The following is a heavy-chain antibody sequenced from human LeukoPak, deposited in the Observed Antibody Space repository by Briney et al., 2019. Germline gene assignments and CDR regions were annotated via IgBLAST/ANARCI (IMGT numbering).Heavy chain of an antibody. CDR3: ARDRVGQQLVGRNYYYYYMDV. V-gene: IGHV4-61*01. Sequence: QPSETLSLTCTVSRYSISSGYYWGWIRQPPGKGLEWIGYIYYSGSTNYNPSLKSRVTISVDTSKNQFSLKLRSVTAADTAVYYCARDRVGQQLVGRNYYYYYMDVWGKGTTVTISS. CDR1: RYSISSGYY. D-gene: IGHD6-13*01. CDR2: IYYSGST. J-gene: IGHJ6*03.